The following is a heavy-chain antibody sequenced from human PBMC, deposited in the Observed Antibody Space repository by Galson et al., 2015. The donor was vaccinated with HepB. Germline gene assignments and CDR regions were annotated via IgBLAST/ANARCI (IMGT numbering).Heavy chain of an antibody. CDR1: GYTFTSYG. Sequence: SVKVSCKASGYTFTSYGISWVRQAPGQGLEWMGWISAYNGNTNYAQKLQGRVTMTTDTSTSTAYMELRSLRSDDTAVYYCAREVETSYKGDHWFDPWGQGTLVTVSS. D-gene: IGHD1-14*01. CDR2: ISAYNGNT. V-gene: IGHV1-18*04. CDR3: AREVETSYKGDHWFDP. J-gene: IGHJ5*02.